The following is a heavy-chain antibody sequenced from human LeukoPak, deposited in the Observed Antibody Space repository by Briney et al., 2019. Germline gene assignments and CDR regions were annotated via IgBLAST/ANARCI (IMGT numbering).Heavy chain of an antibody. D-gene: IGHD3-3*01. V-gene: IGHV1-18*01. CDR1: GYTFTIYG. Sequence: ASGKLSFKASGYTFTIYGISWVRHGPGQGLEWMGWISAYNGNTNYAQKLQGRVTMTTDTSTSTAYMELRSLRSDDTAVYYCARGGGRYYDFWSSNWFDPWGQGTLVTVSS. CDR2: ISAYNGNT. J-gene: IGHJ5*02. CDR3: ARGGGRYYDFWSSNWFDP.